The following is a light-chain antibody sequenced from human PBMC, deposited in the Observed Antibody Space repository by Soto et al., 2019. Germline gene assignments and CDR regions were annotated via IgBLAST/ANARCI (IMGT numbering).Light chain of an antibody. V-gene: IGKV3-15*01. CDR1: QSAGTN. CDR3: QQYNNWPPLT. CDR2: DAS. Sequence: EIVMTQSPATLSVSPGERATLSCRASQSAGTNLAWYQQTPGQAPRLLIYDASSRATGIPARFSGSGSGTEFTLTISNLQSEDFAVYYCQQYNNWPPLTFDGGTKVEIK. J-gene: IGKJ4*01.